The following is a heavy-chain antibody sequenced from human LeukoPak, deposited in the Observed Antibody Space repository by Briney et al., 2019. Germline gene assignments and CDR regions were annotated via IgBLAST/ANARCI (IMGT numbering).Heavy chain of an antibody. Sequence: GGSLRLSCAASGFTFSSYAMHWVRQAPGKGLEWVSYISNSGGTIYYADSVKGRFTISRDNAKNSLYLQMNCLRAEDTAVYYCVRPNGPTPFDYWGQGTLVTVSS. V-gene: IGHV3-48*01. CDR2: ISNSGGTI. CDR3: VRPNGPTPFDY. CDR1: GFTFSSYA. J-gene: IGHJ4*02.